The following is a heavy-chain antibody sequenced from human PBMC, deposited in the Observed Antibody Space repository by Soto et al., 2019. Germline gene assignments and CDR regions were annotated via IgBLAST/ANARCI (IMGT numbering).Heavy chain of an antibody. D-gene: IGHD3-10*01. J-gene: IGHJ6*02. CDR3: ARDLRLLWFGELSLSEGMDV. CDR1: GGSVSSGSYY. CDR2: IYYSGST. Sequence: PSETLSLTCTVSGGSVSSGSYYWSWIRQPPGKGLEWIGYIYYSGSTNYNPSLKSRVTISVDTSKNQISLKLSSVTAADTAVYYCARDLRLLWFGELSLSEGMDVWGQGTTVTVS. V-gene: IGHV4-61*01.